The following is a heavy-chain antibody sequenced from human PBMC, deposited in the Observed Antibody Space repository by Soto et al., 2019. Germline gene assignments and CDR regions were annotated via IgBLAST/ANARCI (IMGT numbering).Heavy chain of an antibody. D-gene: IGHD3-10*01. Sequence: QVQLVESGGGVVQPGRSLRLSCAASGFTFSSYGMHWVRQAPGKGLEWVAVISYDGSNKYYADSVKGRFTISRDNSKNTLYLQMNSLRAEDTAVYYCAKRRGGSGSYFPYYYGMDVW. CDR2: ISYDGSNK. J-gene: IGHJ6*01. CDR3: AKRRGGSGSYFPYYYGMDV. CDR1: GFTFSSYG. V-gene: IGHV3-30*18.